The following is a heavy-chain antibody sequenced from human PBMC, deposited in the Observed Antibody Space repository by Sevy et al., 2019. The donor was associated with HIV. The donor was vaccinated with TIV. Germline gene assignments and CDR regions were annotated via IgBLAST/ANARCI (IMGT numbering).Heavy chain of an antibody. V-gene: IGHV1-69*13. CDR2: TIPIFGTA. CDR3: PSLSSGYYYYYFDY. Sequence: ASVKVSCKASGGTVSSYAISWVRQAPGQGLEWMGGTIPIFGTANYAQKFQGRVTITADESTSTAYMELSSLRSEDTAVYYWPSLSSGYYYYYFDYWGQGTLVTVSS. J-gene: IGHJ4*02. CDR1: GGTVSSYA. D-gene: IGHD3-22*01.